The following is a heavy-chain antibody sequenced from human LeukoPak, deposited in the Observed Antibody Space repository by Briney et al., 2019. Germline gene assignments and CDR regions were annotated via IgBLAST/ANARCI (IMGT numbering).Heavy chain of an antibody. D-gene: IGHD5-18*01. CDR3: AREKGGRGYQSTVHFDY. Sequence: ASVKVSCKASGYTFTGYYMHWVRQAPGQGLEWMGWINPNSGGTNYAQKLQGRVTMTRDTSISTAYMELSRLRSDDTAVYYCAREKGGRGYQSTVHFDYWGQGTLVTVSS. CDR2: INPNSGGT. V-gene: IGHV1-2*02. J-gene: IGHJ4*02. CDR1: GYTFTGYY.